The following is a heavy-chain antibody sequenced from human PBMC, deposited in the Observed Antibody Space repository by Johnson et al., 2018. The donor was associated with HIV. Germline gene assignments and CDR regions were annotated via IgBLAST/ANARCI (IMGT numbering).Heavy chain of an antibody. CDR2: IYSGGST. V-gene: IGHV3-30*14. D-gene: IGHD2-15*01. J-gene: IGHJ3*02. CDR3: ARDSVILVDGAFDI. Sequence: QVQLVESGGGVVQPGRSLRLSCAASGFTFSSYALHWVRQAPGKGLQWVAVIYSGGSTYYADSVKGRFTISRDNSKNTLYLQMNSLRAEDTAVYYCARDSVILVDGAFDIWGQGTMVTVSS. CDR1: GFTFSSYA.